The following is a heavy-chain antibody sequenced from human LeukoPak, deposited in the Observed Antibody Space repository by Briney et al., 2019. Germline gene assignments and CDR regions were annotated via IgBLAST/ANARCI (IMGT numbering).Heavy chain of an antibody. J-gene: IGHJ4*02. V-gene: IGHV4-59*11. CDR2: IYYSGST. CDR3: ARGPPSQGGYCSSTSCFGNDY. Sequence: PSETLSLTCTVSGGSISSHYWSWIRQPPGKGLEWIGYIYYSGSTNYNPSLKSRVTISVETSKNQFSLKLSSVTAADTAVYYCARGPPSQGGYCSSTSCFGNDYWGQGTLVTVSS. D-gene: IGHD2-2*01. CDR1: GGSISSHY.